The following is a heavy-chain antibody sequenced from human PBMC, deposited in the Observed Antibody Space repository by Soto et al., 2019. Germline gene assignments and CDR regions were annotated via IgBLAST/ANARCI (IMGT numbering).Heavy chain of an antibody. V-gene: IGHV1-2*04. CDR1: GYTFTAYY. Sequence: ASVKVSCKASGYTFTAYYLHWVRQAPGQGFEWMGWINPNSGGTKCAQKFQGWVTMTRDTSISTAYMELSRLSSDDTAVYYCARGPSSGDFDYWGQGSLVTVSS. CDR2: INPNSGGT. J-gene: IGHJ4*02. D-gene: IGHD7-27*01. CDR3: ARGPSSGDFDY.